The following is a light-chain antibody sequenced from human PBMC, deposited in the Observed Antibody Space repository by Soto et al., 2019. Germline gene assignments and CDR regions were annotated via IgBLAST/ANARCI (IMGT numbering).Light chain of an antibody. Sequence: DIVMTQSPDSLAVSLGERATINCKSSQSLLHLAWYQQKPGQPPKLLIYWASTREAGVSARFCGSASGTDFTLTISSLLAEDVAVYYCQQYCTTPLTFGQGTKVELK. V-gene: IGKV4-1*01. CDR2: WAS. J-gene: IGKJ1*01. CDR1: QSLLH. CDR3: QQYCTTPLT.